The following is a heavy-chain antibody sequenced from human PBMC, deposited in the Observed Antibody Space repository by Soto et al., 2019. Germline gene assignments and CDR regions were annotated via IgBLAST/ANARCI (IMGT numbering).Heavy chain of an antibody. CDR2: IYYSGNT. V-gene: IGHV4-39*07. CDR3: ARASNKRGNSYGPDF. CDR1: GGSISSSSYY. Sequence: PSETLSLTCTVSGGSISSSSYYWGWIRQPPGKGLEWIGSIYYSGNTYYNPSLKSRVTISVDTSKNQFSLKLSSVTAADTAVYYCARASNKRGNSYGPDFWVQGTLVTVSS. D-gene: IGHD5-18*01. J-gene: IGHJ4*02.